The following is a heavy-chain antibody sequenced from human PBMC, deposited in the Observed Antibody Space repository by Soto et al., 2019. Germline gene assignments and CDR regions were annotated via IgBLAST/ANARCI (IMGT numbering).Heavy chain of an antibody. V-gene: IGHV4-30-2*01. CDR2: IYHSGST. Sequence: QLQLQESGSGLVKPSQTLSLTCAVSGGSISSGGYSWSWIRQPPGKALEWIGYIYHSGSTYYDPPLTRRGSVSVDRSKSQFSLKLSSVTAADTSVYSCARVPSPWGQGTLVTVSS. CDR1: GGSISSGGYS. CDR3: ARVPSP. J-gene: IGHJ5*02.